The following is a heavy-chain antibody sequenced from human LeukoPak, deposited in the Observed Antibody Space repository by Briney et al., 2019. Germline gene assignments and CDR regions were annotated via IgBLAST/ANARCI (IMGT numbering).Heavy chain of an antibody. Sequence: PGGSLRLSCAASGFTFNTYWMHWVRQPPGKGLVWVSRISPDGRTTTYADSVKGRFTISRDNAKNSLYLQMNSLRAEDTAVYYCARRVSRGSYDYWGQGTLVTVSS. CDR3: ARRVSRGSYDY. J-gene: IGHJ4*02. CDR2: ISPDGRTT. CDR1: GFTFNTYW. D-gene: IGHD5-12*01. V-gene: IGHV3-74*01.